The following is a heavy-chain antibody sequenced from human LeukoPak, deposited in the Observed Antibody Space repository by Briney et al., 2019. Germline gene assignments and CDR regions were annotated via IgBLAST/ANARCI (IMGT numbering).Heavy chain of an antibody. CDR2: IHSTGLT. V-gene: IGHV4-59*08. D-gene: IGHD3-10*01. CDR3: ARHITNSGSAFDL. CDR1: DGSIRSYY. J-gene: IGHJ2*01. Sequence: PSETLSLTCTVSDGSIRSYYWGWIRQAPGKGLEWIAYIHSTGLTNYNPSLKSRAAISMATSTNQCSLKLTSVTAADTAIYYCARHITNSGSAFDLWGRGTLVTVSS.